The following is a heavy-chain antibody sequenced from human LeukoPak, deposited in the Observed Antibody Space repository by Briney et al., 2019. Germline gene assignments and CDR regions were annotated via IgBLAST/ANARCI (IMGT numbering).Heavy chain of an antibody. V-gene: IGHV3-23*01. D-gene: IGHD1-1*01. J-gene: IGHJ4*02. Sequence: GGSLRLSCAASGFTFSSYWMSWVRQAPGKGLEWVSTISGSGVSTYYADSVKGRFTISRDNSKNTLSLQMNDLRAEDTAIYYCAKGKVLWYFDYWGQGALVTVSS. CDR1: GFTFSSYW. CDR2: ISGSGVST. CDR3: AKGKVLWYFDY.